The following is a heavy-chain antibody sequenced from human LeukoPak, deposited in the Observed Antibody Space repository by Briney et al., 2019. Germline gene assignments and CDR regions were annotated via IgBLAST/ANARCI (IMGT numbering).Heavy chain of an antibody. CDR2: ISGSGESR. Sequence: GGSLRLSCAASKSTFSSFAITWVRQAPGKGLEWVSGISGSGESRYYADSVKGWFTISRDNSKNSLYLEMNSLRAEDTAVYYCGNDVEDCGGACYSSSEAFDFWGQGTMVTVSS. CDR1: KSTFSSFA. V-gene: IGHV3-23*01. CDR3: GNDVEDCGGACYSSSEAFDF. D-gene: IGHD2-21*02. J-gene: IGHJ3*01.